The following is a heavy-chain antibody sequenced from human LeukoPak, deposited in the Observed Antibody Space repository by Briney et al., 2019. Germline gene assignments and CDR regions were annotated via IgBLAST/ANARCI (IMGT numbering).Heavy chain of an antibody. CDR2: INPNSGGT. J-gene: IGHJ2*01. D-gene: IGHD6-13*01. CDR3: AREDTDWEQQLSRNGYFDL. Sequence: GASVKVSCKASGGTFSSYAISWVRQAPGQGLEWMGWINPNSGGTNYAQKFQGWVTMTRDTSISTAYMELSRLRSDDTAVYYCAREDTDWEQQLSRNGYFDLWGRGTLVTVSS. V-gene: IGHV1-2*04. CDR1: GGTFSSYA.